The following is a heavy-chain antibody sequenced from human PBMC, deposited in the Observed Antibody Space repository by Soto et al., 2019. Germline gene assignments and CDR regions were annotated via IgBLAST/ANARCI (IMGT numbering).Heavy chain of an antibody. Sequence: ASVKVSCKASGYTFTSYYMHWVRQAPGQGLEWMGIINPSGGSTSYAQKFQGRVTMTRDTSTSTVYMELSSLRSEDTAVYYCAREHDYYDSSGYNYYYYGMDVWGQGTTVTVYS. CDR3: AREHDYYDSSGYNYYYYGMDV. CDR1: GYTFTSYY. J-gene: IGHJ6*02. CDR2: INPSGGST. V-gene: IGHV1-46*01. D-gene: IGHD3-22*01.